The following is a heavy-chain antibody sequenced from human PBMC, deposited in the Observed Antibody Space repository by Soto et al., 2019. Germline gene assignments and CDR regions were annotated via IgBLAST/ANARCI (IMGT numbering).Heavy chain of an antibody. V-gene: IGHV4-30-4*01. CDR3: ARHYYDSSAYHFVGLDF. CDR2: IYYSGTT. J-gene: IGHJ4*02. CDR1: GGSISSGNYY. Sequence: SETLSLTCTVSGGSISSGNYYWSWIRQPPGKGLEWIGYIYYSGTTYSNPSLNGRVTISVDTSKNQFSLKLSSVTVADTALYYCARHYYDSSAYHFVGLDFWGQGTLVTVSS. D-gene: IGHD3-22*01.